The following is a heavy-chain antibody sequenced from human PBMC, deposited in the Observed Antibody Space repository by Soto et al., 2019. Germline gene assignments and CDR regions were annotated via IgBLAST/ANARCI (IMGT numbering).Heavy chain of an antibody. D-gene: IGHD2-2*01. V-gene: IGHV1-18*01. J-gene: IGHJ4*02. CDR3: AIASEGGDGHTTLDF. Sequence: QVQLVQSGAEVKKPGASVKASCKASGYTFTTFGISWVRQAPGQGLEWMGWINIYNGNTNYAQKFQDRVTMTTDTPTGTAYMERRSLRSDDTAMDYCAIASEGGDGHTTLDFWGQGTLVTVSS. CDR2: INIYNGNT. CDR1: GYTFTTFG.